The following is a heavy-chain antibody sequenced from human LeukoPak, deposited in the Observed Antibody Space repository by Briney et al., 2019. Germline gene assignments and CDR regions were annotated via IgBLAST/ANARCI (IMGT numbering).Heavy chain of an antibody. J-gene: IGHJ4*02. CDR2: LYYSGAT. D-gene: IGHD2-15*01. Sequence: SETLSLTCTVSGGSITTYYWSWVRQPPGKGLEWIGYLYYSGATKYNPSLRGRVTISVDTSTNQLSLKLTSVTAADTAVYYCATHVNSLSAFDYWGQGTLATVSS. CDR1: GGSITTYY. V-gene: IGHV4-59*08. CDR3: ATHVNSLSAFDY.